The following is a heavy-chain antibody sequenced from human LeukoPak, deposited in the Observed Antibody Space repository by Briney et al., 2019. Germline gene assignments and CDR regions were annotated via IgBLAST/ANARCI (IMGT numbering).Heavy chain of an antibody. J-gene: IGHJ4*02. CDR2: IYYSGST. Sequence: SSETLSLTCTVSGGSISSYYWSWIRQPPGKGLEWIGYIYYSGSTNYNPSLKSRVTISVDTSKNQLSLKLSSVTAADTAVYYCARPREYSGYDLLGPYYYFDYWGQGTLVTVSS. V-gene: IGHV4-59*08. D-gene: IGHD5-12*01. CDR3: ARPREYSGYDLLGPYYYFDY. CDR1: GGSISSYY.